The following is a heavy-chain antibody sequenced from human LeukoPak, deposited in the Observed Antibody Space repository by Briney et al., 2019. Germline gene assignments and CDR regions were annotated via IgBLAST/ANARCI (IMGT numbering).Heavy chain of an antibody. CDR2: IRYDGSNK. D-gene: IGHD3-22*01. CDR1: GFTFSSYG. J-gene: IGHJ4*02. Sequence: GSLILSCAASGFTFSSYGMHWVRQAPGKGLEWVAFIRYDGSNKYYADSVKGRFTISRDNSKNTLYLQMNSLRAEDTAVYYCAKSPGSTMIVGGYFDYWGQGTLVTVSS. V-gene: IGHV3-30*02. CDR3: AKSPGSTMIVGGYFDY.